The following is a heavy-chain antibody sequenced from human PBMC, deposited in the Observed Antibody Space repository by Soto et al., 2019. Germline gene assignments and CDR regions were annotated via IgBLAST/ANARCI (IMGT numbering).Heavy chain of an antibody. V-gene: IGHV1-2*02. CDR3: ARNLDYYYGPGSGNGHGF. J-gene: IGHJ6*02. Sequence: QVQLVQSGAEMKEPGDSVRVSCEASGYTFTACDIHCVRQAPGTGLEWMGWINPRFGDTSYAQDFQGRVSMTRDTSISNVYMELSRLTSDDTAIYYCARNLDYYYGPGSGNGHGFWGQGTTVTVYS. CDR2: INPRFGDT. D-gene: IGHD3-10*01. CDR1: GYTFTACD.